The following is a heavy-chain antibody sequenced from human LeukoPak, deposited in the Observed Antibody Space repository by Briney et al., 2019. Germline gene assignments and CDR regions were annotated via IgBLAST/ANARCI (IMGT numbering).Heavy chain of an antibody. CDR3: AREGSGSVYYGMDV. Sequence: ASVKVSCKTSGYPFAGYYIHWIRQAPGQGLEWMGRINPNGGGTDYAQRFQGWVTMTRDTSISTAYMELSRLRSDDTAVYYCAREGSGSVYYGMDVWGQGTTVTVSS. CDR2: INPNGGGT. V-gene: IGHV1-2*04. J-gene: IGHJ6*02. D-gene: IGHD3-10*01. CDR1: GYPFAGYY.